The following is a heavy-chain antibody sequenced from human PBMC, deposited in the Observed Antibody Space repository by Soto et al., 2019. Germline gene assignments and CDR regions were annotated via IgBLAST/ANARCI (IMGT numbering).Heavy chain of an antibody. D-gene: IGHD6-13*01. CDR1: VYTFSNFW. J-gene: IGHJ4*02. V-gene: IGHV5-51*01. CDR3: ARSPRSSPYFDY. CDR2: IYPGDHET. Sequence: GESLKISCRCSVYTFSNFWIAWVRHLPGKGLEWMGIIYPGDHETRYSPSFHGKVTISADKSINTAYLQWSSLEASDSAFYYCARSPRSSPYFDYWGQGALVTVSS.